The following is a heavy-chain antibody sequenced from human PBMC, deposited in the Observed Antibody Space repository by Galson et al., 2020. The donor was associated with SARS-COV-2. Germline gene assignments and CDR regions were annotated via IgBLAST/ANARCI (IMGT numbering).Heavy chain of an antibody. D-gene: IGHD6-13*01. Sequence: GGSLRLSCAASGFTFSSYSMNWVRQAPGNGLEWVSSISSSSSYIYYADSVKGRFTISRDNAKNSLYLQMNSLRAEDTTVYYCARDPSIAAAGRGLFDPWGQGTLVTVSS. CDR2: ISSSSSYI. J-gene: IGHJ5*02. CDR3: ARDPSIAAAGRGLFDP. CDR1: GFTFSSYS. V-gene: IGHV3-21*01.